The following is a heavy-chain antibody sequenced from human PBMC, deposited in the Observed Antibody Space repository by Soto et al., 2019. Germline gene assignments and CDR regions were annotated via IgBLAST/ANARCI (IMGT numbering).Heavy chain of an antibody. D-gene: IGHD6-19*01. CDR1: GSTFGPYW. CDR3: AGGSGWISDT. Sequence: EVQLVESGGGLVQPGGSFRLSGEASGSTFGPYWLTWAGKAPGKGREWVAIIKDDGGDELYLEAVRGRFTISRDNAKKSLYLAMDSLRVEDTAVYYCAGGSGWISDTWGQGTLVTVSS. CDR2: IKDDGGDE. V-gene: IGHV3-7*05. J-gene: IGHJ5*02.